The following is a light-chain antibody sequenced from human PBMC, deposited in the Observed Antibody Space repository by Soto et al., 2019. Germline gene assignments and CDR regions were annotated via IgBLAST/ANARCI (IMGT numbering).Light chain of an antibody. CDR1: QSIQTG. J-gene: IGKJ1*01. CDR3: QQYNTYSWT. V-gene: IGKV1-5*03. CDR2: EAS. Sequence: DVQMTQSPFIVSASVGDTVTIACRASQSIQTGLAWFQQKPWKVPRLLIYEASTLESGVPSRFSGVGSGTDFTLSISSLQPDDFATYDCQQYNTYSWTFGKGTKVEIK.